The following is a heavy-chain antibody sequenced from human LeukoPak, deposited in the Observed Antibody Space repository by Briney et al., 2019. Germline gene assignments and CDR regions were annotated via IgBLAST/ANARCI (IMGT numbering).Heavy chain of an antibody. V-gene: IGHV1-69*13. J-gene: IGHJ5*02. Sequence: SVKVSCKASGGTFISYAISWVRQAPGQGLEWMGGIIPIFGTANYAQKFQGRVTINADESTSTACMELSRLRSEDTAVYYCARDSSHVDIVATFPGEVASNFWFDPWGQGTLVTVSS. CDR1: GGTFISYA. CDR2: IIPIFGTA. CDR3: ARDSSHVDIVATFPGEVASNFWFDP. D-gene: IGHD5-12*01.